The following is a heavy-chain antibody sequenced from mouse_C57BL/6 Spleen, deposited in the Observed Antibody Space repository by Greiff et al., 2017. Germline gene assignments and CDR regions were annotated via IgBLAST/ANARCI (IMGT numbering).Heavy chain of an antibody. D-gene: IGHD1-1*01. CDR1: GYAFSSSW. J-gene: IGHJ4*01. Sequence: VQLQQSGPELVKPGASVKISCKASGYAFSSSWLNWVKQRPGKGLEWIGRIYPGDGDTNYNGKFKGKATLTADKSSSTAYMQLSSLTSEDSAVYFCADSTVVAPGAMDYWGQGTSVTVSS. CDR2: IYPGDGDT. V-gene: IGHV1-82*01. CDR3: ADSTVVAPGAMDY.